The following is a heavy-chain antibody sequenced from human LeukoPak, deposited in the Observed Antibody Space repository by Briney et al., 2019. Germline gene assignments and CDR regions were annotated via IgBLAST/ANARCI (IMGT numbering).Heavy chain of an antibody. CDR2: IYSGGST. CDR3: ARAPNTRLYYGMDV. D-gene: IGHD4/OR15-4a*01. V-gene: IGHV3-53*01. J-gene: IGHJ6*02. Sequence: GGSLRLSCAASGFTVSSNYMSWVRQAPGKGLEWVAVIYSGGSTYYADSVKGRFTISRDNSKNTLYLQMNSLRAEDTAVYYCARAPNTRLYYGMDVRGQGTTVTVSS. CDR1: GFTVSSNY.